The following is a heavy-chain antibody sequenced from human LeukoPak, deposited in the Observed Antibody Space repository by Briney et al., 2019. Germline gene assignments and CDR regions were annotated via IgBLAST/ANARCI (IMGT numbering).Heavy chain of an antibody. D-gene: IGHD2-15*01. Sequence: SVKVSCKASGGTFSSYAISWVRQAPGQGLEWMGGIIPIFGTANYAQKFQGRVTITADESTSTAYMELSSLRSEDTAVYYCARAKYCSGGSCDSGFDYWGQGTLVTVSS. CDR2: IIPIFGTA. V-gene: IGHV1-69*13. CDR3: ARAKYCSGGSCDSGFDY. J-gene: IGHJ4*02. CDR1: GGTFSSYA.